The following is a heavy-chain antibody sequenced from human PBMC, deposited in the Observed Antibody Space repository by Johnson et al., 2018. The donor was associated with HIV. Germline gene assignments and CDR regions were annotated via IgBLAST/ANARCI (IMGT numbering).Heavy chain of an antibody. Sequence: QVQLVESGGGVVQPGRSLRLSCAASGFTFSSYAMHWVRQAPGKGLEWVAVISYDGTNKYCADSLKGRFTISRDKSKNTLYLQMNSLRAEDTAVYYCAKGEEMATMEWGPDAFDIWGQGTMVTVSS. CDR1: GFTFSSYA. CDR3: AKGEEMATMEWGPDAFDI. J-gene: IGHJ3*02. CDR2: ISYDGTNK. V-gene: IGHV3-30-3*01. D-gene: IGHD5-24*01.